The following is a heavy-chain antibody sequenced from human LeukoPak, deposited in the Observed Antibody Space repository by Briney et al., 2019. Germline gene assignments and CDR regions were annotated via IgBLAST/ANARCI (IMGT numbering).Heavy chain of an antibody. Sequence: ASVKVSCKASGYTFTSYYMHWVRQAPGQGLEWMGIINPSGGSTSYAQKFQGRVAITADESTSTAYMELSSLRSEDTAVYYCASTPAYYYDSSGSYWGQGTLVTVSS. V-gene: IGHV1-46*01. J-gene: IGHJ4*02. D-gene: IGHD3-22*01. CDR2: INPSGGST. CDR1: GYTFTSYY. CDR3: ASTPAYYYDSSGSY.